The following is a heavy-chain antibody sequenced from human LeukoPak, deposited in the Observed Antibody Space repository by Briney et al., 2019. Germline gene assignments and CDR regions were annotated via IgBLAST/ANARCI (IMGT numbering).Heavy chain of an antibody. CDR3: AKEPFTVTTYYFDY. V-gene: IGHV3-23*01. Sequence: GGSLRLSCAASGFTFTSYAMSWVRQAPGKGLEWVSTISSGAGTTYYADSVKGRSTISRDNSKNTLYLQMNSLRAEDTAVYYCAKEPFTVTTYYFDYWGQGTLVTVSS. CDR2: ISSGAGTT. J-gene: IGHJ4*02. CDR1: GFTFTSYA. D-gene: IGHD4-17*01.